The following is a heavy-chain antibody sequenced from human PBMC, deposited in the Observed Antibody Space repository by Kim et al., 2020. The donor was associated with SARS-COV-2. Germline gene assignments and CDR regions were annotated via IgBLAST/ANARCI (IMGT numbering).Heavy chain of an antibody. Sequence: SVKVSCKATGDRFRSFVISWVRQAPGQGLECMGGIIPMFGTSNYAQKFRGRVRMTADDSRSTVYLELNSLRPDDTAVYDCWMDLDCIWVGCNVGGGQGT. CDR1: GDRFRSFV. CDR2: IIPMFGTS. CDR3: WMDLDCIWVGCNVG. D-gene: IGHD3-16*01. J-gene: IGHJ4*02. V-gene: IGHV1-69*13.